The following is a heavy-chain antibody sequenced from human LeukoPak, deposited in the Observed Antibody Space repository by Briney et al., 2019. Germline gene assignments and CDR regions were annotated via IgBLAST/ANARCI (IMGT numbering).Heavy chain of an antibody. J-gene: IGHJ3*02. CDR1: GFTFSSYA. CDR2: INWNGGST. V-gene: IGHV3-20*04. Sequence: GGSLRLSCAASGFTFSSYAMHWVRQAPGKGLEWVSGINWNGGSTGYADSVKGRFTISRDNAKNSLYLQMNSLRAEDTALYYCAKDKGYIGEDAFDIWGQGTMVTVSS. D-gene: IGHD6-13*01. CDR3: AKDKGYIGEDAFDI.